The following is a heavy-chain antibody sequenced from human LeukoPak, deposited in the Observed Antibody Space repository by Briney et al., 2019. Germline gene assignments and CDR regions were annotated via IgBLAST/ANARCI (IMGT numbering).Heavy chain of an antibody. Sequence: SETLSLTCTVSGGSISSYYWSWIRQPPGKGLEWIGYIYYSGSTNYNPSLKSRVTISVDTSKNQFSLKLSSVTAADTAVYYCASTEPYCSGGSCYRAFDIWGQGTMVTVSS. CDR3: ASTEPYCSGGSCYRAFDI. D-gene: IGHD2-15*01. V-gene: IGHV4-59*01. CDR1: GGSISSYY. CDR2: IYYSGST. J-gene: IGHJ3*02.